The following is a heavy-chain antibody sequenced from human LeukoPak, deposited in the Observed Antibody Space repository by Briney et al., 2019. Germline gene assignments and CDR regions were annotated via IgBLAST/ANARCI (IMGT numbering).Heavy chain of an antibody. D-gene: IGHD6-19*01. V-gene: IGHV3-11*06. CDR3: ARAYSSGWPNNSPYYFDY. Sequence: GGSLRLSCAASGFTFSNSAMSWIRQAPGKGLEWVSYISSSSSYTNYADSVKGRFTISRDNAKNSLYLQMNSLRAEDTAVYYCARAYSSGWPNNSPYYFDYWGQGTLVTVSS. J-gene: IGHJ4*02. CDR1: GFTFSNSA. CDR2: ISSSSSYT.